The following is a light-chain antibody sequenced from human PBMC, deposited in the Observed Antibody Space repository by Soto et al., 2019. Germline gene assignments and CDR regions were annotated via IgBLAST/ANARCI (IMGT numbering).Light chain of an antibody. CDR2: WAS. V-gene: IGKV4-1*01. CDR3: QQYFSTPFT. CDR1: QTLLYSSNNKNY. J-gene: IGKJ3*01. Sequence: DIVMTQSPDSLALSLGERATINCRSSQTLLYSSNNKNYLAWYQQKPGQPPKLLIYWASTRQSGVPDRFSGSGSGTDFTLTISDLQAEDAAVYYCQQYFSTPFTFVPGTKVGVK.